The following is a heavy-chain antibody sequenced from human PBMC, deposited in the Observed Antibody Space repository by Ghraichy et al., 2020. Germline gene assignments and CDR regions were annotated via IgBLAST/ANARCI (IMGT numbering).Heavy chain of an antibody. CDR2: INHSGST. D-gene: IGHD6-13*01. V-gene: IGHV4-34*01. J-gene: IGHJ4*02. Sequence: SETLSLTCAVYGGSFSGYYWSWIRQPPGKGLEWIGEINHSGSTNYNPSLKSRVTISVDTSKNQFSLRLSSVTAADTAVYYCASRTVGYSSSWYDYWGQGTLVTVSS. CDR1: GGSFSGYY. CDR3: ASRTVGYSSSWYDY.